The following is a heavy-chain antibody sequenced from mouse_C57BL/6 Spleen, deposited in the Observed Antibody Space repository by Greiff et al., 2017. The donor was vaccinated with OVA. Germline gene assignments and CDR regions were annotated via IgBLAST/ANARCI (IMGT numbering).Heavy chain of an antibody. CDR2: INPNNGGT. CDR1: GYTFTDYN. CDR3: AREGSGWYFDV. Sequence: VQLQQSGPELVKPGASVKIPCKASGYTFTDYNMDWVKQSHGKSLEWIGVINPNNGGTIYNQKFKGKATLTVDKSSSTAYMELRSLTSEDTADYYCAREGSGWYFDVWGKGTTVTVSS. V-gene: IGHV1-18*01. J-gene: IGHJ1*03. D-gene: IGHD3-1*01.